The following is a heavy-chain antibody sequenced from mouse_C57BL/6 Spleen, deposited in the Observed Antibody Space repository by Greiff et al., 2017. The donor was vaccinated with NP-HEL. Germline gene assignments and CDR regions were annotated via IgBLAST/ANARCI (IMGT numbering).Heavy chain of an antibody. CDR1: GYTFTDYY. CDR3: ARFNWEDPGFAY. D-gene: IGHD4-1*01. V-gene: IGHV1-19*01. CDR2: INPYNGGT. Sequence: VQLQQSGPVLVKPGASVKMSCKASGYTFTDYYMNWVKQSHGKSLEWIGVINPYNGGTSYNQKFKGKATLTVDKSSSTAYMELNSLTSEDSAVYYCARFNWEDPGFAYWGQGTTLTVSS. J-gene: IGHJ2*01.